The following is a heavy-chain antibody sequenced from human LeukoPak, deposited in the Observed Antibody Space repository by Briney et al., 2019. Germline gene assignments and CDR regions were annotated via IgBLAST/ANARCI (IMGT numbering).Heavy chain of an antibody. D-gene: IGHD6-13*01. J-gene: IGHJ4*02. CDR1: RFTFSSYA. CDR2: ISGSGGST. Sequence: SGGSLRLSCAASRFTFSSYAMSWVRQAPGKGLEWVSGISGSGGSTYYADSVKGRFTISRGNSRNTLYLQMNSPRAEDTAVYYCAILPGYSSGWYEVNYWGQGTLVTVSS. CDR3: AILPGYSSGWYEVNY. V-gene: IGHV3-23*01.